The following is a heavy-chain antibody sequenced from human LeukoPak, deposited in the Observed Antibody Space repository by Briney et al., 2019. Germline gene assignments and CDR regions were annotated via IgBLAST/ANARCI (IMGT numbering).Heavy chain of an antibody. J-gene: IGHJ4*02. Sequence: GGSLRLSCAASGFTFSSYAMSWVRQAPGKGLEWVSAISGSGGSTYYADSVKGRFTISRDNSKNTLYLQMNSLRAEDTAVYYCAKSLRDGYNRGGYYFDYWGQRTLVTVSS. CDR2: ISGSGGST. CDR1: GFTFSSYA. CDR3: AKSLRDGYNRGGYYFDY. V-gene: IGHV3-23*01. D-gene: IGHD5-24*01.